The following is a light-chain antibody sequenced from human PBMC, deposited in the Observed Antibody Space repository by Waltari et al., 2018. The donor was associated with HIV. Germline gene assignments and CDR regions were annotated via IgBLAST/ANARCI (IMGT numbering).Light chain of an antibody. V-gene: IGLV1-44*01. CDR3: ATWDDSLNGWV. Sequence: QSVLTQPPSASGTPGQRVTISCSGSSSNIATNNVNLYQQLPGTAPKLLIYTNNQRPSGVPARFSGSKSGTSASLAISGLQSEDDADYYCATWDDSLNGWVFGGGTRLTVL. CDR2: TNN. J-gene: IGLJ3*02. CDR1: SSNIATNN.